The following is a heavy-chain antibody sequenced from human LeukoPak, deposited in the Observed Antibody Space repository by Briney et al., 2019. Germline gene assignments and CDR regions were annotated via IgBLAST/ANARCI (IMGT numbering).Heavy chain of an antibody. V-gene: IGHV3-15*01. CDR3: TRRRLQYYFDY. CDR2: IKSKTDGGTT. J-gene: IGHJ4*02. CDR1: GFTFSNAW. Sequence: GGSLRPSCAVSGFTFSNAWMSWVRQAPGKGLEWVGRIKSKTDGGTTDYAAPVKGRFTISRDDSKNTLYLQMNSLKSEDTAVYYCTRRRLQYYFDYWGLGTLVTVSS.